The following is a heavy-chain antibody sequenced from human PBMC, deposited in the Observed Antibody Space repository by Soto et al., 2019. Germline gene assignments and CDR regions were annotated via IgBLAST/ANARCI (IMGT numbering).Heavy chain of an antibody. CDR3: ANDALHYSSWYNWGLRPDDYGMDV. V-gene: IGHV3-30*18. Sequence: GGSLRLSCAASGFPFSIYGMHLVRQAPGKGLEWVAFISWDGSNKYYADSVKGRFTISRDNSKNTLYLQMNSLRAEDTAVYYCANDALHYSSWYNWGLRPDDYGMDVWGQGTTVTVSS. D-gene: IGHD6-13*01. CDR2: ISWDGSNK. J-gene: IGHJ6*02. CDR1: GFPFSIYG.